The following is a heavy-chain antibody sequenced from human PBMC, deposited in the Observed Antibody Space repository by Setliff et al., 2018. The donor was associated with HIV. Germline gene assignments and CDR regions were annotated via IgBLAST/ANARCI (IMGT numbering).Heavy chain of an antibody. CDR1: GDSISTDY. Sequence: PSETLSLTCTVSGDSISTDYWTWIRQPPGKGLEWIGYIYNSASTSYNPSLKSRFTISVDTSKNQFSLKLSSVTAADTAVYYCARHSPSDYWGQGTLVTVSS. V-gene: IGHV4-59*08. CDR2: IYNSAST. CDR3: ARHSPSDY. J-gene: IGHJ4*02.